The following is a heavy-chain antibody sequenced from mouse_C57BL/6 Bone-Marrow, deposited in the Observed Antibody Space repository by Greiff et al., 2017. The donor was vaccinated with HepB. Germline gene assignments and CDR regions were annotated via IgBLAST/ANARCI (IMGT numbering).Heavy chain of an antibody. J-gene: IGHJ4*01. CDR3: ARLGNYSFYAMDY. V-gene: IGHV1-80*01. D-gene: IGHD1-1*02. CDR2: IYPGDGDT. CDR1: GYAFSSYW. Sequence: QVQLQQSGAELVKPGASVKISCKASGYAFSSYWMNWVKQRPGKGLEWIGQIYPGDGDTNYNGKFKGKATLTVNKSSSTAYMELRSLTSEDSAVYYCARLGNYSFYAMDYWGQGTSVTVSS.